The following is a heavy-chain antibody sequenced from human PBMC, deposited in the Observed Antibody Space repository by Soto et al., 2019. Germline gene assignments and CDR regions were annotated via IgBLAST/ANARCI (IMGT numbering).Heavy chain of an antibody. CDR3: ARRGPPVYYGSGLQGGNYGMDV. J-gene: IGHJ6*02. V-gene: IGHV4-39*01. CDR2: VYYSGST. D-gene: IGHD3-10*01. Sequence: SETLSLTCTVSGGSISSSSDYWGWIRQPPGKGLEWIGSVYYSGSTYYNPSLKSRVTISVDTSKNQFSLKLSSVTAADTAVYYCARRGPPVYYGSGLQGGNYGMDVWGQGTTVTVSS. CDR1: GGSISSSSDY.